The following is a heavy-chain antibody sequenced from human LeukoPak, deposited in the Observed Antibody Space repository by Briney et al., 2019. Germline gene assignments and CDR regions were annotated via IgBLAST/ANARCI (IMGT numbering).Heavy chain of an antibody. CDR2: INPSGGST. J-gene: IGHJ4*02. V-gene: IGHV1-46*01. CDR3: AISQGSYYDTSGYLGGDY. CDR1: GYTFTSYY. Sequence: ASVKVSCKASGYTFTSYYMHWVRQAPGQGLEWMGIINPSGGSTSYAQKFQGRVTMTRDMSTSTAYMELESLRSDDTAVYYCAISQGSYYDTSGYLGGDYWGQGTLVTVSS. D-gene: IGHD3-22*01.